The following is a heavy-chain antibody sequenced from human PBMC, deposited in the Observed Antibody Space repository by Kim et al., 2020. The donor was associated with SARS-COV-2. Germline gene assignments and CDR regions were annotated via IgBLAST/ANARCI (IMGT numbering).Heavy chain of an antibody. V-gene: IGHV3-7*01. J-gene: IGHJ4*02. CDR2: KQDGSEK. Sequence: KQDGSEKYYVDSVKGRFTISRDNAKNSLYLQMNSLRAEDTAVYYCARGEGWGQGTLVTVSS. CDR3: ARGEG.